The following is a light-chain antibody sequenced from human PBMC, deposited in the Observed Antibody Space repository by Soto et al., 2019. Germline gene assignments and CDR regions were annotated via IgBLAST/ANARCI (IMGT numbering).Light chain of an antibody. J-gene: IGLJ3*02. V-gene: IGLV2-8*01. Sequence: QSALTQAPSASGSPGQSVTISCTGTSSDVGAYDYVCWYQQHPGKAPKLMIYEVNKRPSGVPDRFSGSKSGNTASLTVSGLQAGDEADYYCSSFADNDNVVFGGGTKLTVL. CDR2: EVN. CDR3: SSFADNDNVV. CDR1: SSDVGAYDY.